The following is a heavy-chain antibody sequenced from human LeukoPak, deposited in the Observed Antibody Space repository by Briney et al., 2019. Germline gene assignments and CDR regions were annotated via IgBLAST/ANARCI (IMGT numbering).Heavy chain of an antibody. CDR1: GFSVSTHY. J-gene: IGHJ6*02. V-gene: IGHV3-66*01. D-gene: IGHD2-2*01. CDR3: ERDLGSTGGGMDV. Sequence: GGSLRLSCADSGFSVSTHYMSWVRQAPGKGLEWVSVFYSGGGASYADSVKGRFTISRDNSKNTLYLQMSSLRAEDTAVYYCERDLGSTGGGMDVWGQGTTVTVSS. CDR2: FYSGGGA.